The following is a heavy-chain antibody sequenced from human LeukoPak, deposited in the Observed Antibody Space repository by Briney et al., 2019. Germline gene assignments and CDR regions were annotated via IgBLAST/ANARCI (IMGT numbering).Heavy chain of an antibody. J-gene: IGHJ5*02. CDR3: AKPHGSGSPS. V-gene: IGHV3-9*01. Sequence: GGSLRLSCAASGFTFDDYAMHWVRQAPGKDLEWVSGISWNSGSIGYADSVKGRFTISRDNAKNSLYLQMNSLRAEDTALYYCAKPHGSGSPSWGQGTLVTVSS. D-gene: IGHD3-10*01. CDR1: GFTFDDYA. CDR2: ISWNSGSI.